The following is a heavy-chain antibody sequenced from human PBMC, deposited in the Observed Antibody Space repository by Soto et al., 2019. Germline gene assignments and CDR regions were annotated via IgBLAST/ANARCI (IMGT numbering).Heavy chain of an antibody. CDR2: ISGSGGST. J-gene: IGHJ3*02. V-gene: IGHV3-23*01. Sequence: GGSLRLSCAASGFTFSSYAMSWVRQAPGKGLEWVSAISGSGGSTYYADSVKGRFTISRDNSKNTLYLQMNSLRAEDTAVYYCAKDEKTVTWIMITFGGAFDIWGQGTMVTVSS. D-gene: IGHD3-16*01. CDR1: GFTFSSYA. CDR3: AKDEKTVTWIMITFGGAFDI.